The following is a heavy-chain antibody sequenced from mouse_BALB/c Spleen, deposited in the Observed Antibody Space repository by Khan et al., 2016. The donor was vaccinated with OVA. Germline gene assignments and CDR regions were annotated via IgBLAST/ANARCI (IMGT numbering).Heavy chain of an antibody. J-gene: IGHJ1*01. Sequence: QIQLVQSGPELKKPGETVKISCKASGYTFTNYGMNWVKQAPGKGLKWMGWINTYTGEPTYTDDFKGRFAFSLDTSASTAYLQINNLKNEDMATYFWARGASYWYFDVWGAGTTVTVSS. V-gene: IGHV9-1*02. CDR3: ARGASYWYFDV. CDR1: GYTFTNYG. CDR2: INTYTGEP.